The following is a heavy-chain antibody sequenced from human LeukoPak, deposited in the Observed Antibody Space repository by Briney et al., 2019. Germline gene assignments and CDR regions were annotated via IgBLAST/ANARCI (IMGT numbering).Heavy chain of an antibody. D-gene: IGHD4-17*01. J-gene: IGHJ4*02. V-gene: IGHV4-59*01. CDR3: ARGRYGDYDDY. Sequence: SETLSLTCTVSGGSISSYYWSWIRQPPGKGLEWIGYIYYSGSTNYNPSLKSRVTISVDTPKNQFSLKLSSVTAADTAVYYCARGRYGDYDDYWGQGTLVTVSS. CDR2: IYYSGST. CDR1: GGSISSYY.